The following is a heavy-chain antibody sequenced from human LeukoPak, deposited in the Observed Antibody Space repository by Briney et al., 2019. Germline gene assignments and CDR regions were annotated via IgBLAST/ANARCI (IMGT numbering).Heavy chain of an antibody. Sequence: SETLSLTCTVSGGSISSYYWSWIRQPPGKGLEWIGYIFYSGSTNYNPTLKSRVTISVDTSKNLFSLKVTSVTAADTAVYYCARVSSSNWNSLDYWGQGTLVTVSS. V-gene: IGHV4-59*01. CDR3: ARVSSSNWNSLDY. D-gene: IGHD6-13*01. CDR1: GGSISSYY. J-gene: IGHJ4*02. CDR2: IFYSGST.